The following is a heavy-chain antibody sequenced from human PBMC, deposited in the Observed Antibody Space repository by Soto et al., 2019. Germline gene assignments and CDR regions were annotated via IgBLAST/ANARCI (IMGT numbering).Heavy chain of an antibody. Sequence: ASVKVSCKASGYTFTSYGISWVRQAPGQGLEWMGWISDYNGNINYAQKFQGRVTMTTDTSTGTAYMELRSLRSDDTAVYYCARDSCSGGSCYFGWFDPWGQGTLVTVS. CDR2: ISDYNGNI. CDR1: GYTFTSYG. D-gene: IGHD2-15*01. J-gene: IGHJ5*02. V-gene: IGHV1-18*01. CDR3: ARDSCSGGSCYFGWFDP.